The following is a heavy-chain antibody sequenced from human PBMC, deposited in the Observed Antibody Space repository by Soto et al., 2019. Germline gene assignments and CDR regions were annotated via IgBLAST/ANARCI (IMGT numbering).Heavy chain of an antibody. Sequence: ASVKVSCKASGYTFTGYYMHWVRQAPGQGPEWMGWINPNSGGTNYAQKFQGWVTMTRDTSISTAYMELSRLRSDDTAVYYCARDLNEMGIGPTSPYYYYYGMDVWGQGTTVTVSS. D-gene: IGHD1-1*01. CDR2: INPNSGGT. CDR1: GYTFTGYY. J-gene: IGHJ6*02. V-gene: IGHV1-2*04. CDR3: ARDLNEMGIGPTSPYYYYYGMDV.